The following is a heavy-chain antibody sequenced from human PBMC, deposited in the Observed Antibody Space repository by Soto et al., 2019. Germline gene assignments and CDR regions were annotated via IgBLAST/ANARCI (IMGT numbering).Heavy chain of an antibody. CDR3: ARRGLYYYDSSGAHAFDI. Sequence: SETLSLTCTVSGGSMNTYYWSWIRQPPGKGLEWIGYTYHSGITNYNPSLKSRVNILVDTSKNQFSLKLSSVTAADTAVYYCARRGLYYYDSSGAHAFDIWGQGTMVTVSS. D-gene: IGHD3-22*01. CDR1: GGSMNTYY. CDR2: TYHSGIT. V-gene: IGHV4-59*01. J-gene: IGHJ3*02.